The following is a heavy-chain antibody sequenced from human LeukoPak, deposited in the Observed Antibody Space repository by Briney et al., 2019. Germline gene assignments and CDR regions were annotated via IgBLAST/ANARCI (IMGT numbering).Heavy chain of an antibody. Sequence: GESLKISCKGSGFSFTSYWIGWVRQMPGKGLEWMGIIYPGDSDTRYSPSFQGQVTISADKSISTAYLQWSSLKASDTAMYYCARQATVVTPRWYFDYWGQGTLVTVSS. D-gene: IGHD4-23*01. CDR2: IYPGDSDT. CDR1: GFSFTSYW. CDR3: ARQATVVTPRWYFDY. V-gene: IGHV5-51*01. J-gene: IGHJ4*02.